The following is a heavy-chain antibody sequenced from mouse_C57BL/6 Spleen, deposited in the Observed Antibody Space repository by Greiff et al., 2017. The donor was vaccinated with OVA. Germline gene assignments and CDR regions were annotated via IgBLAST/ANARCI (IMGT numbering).Heavy chain of an antibody. J-gene: IGHJ2*01. Sequence: EVKLMESGEGLVKPGGSLKLSCAASGFTFSSYAMSWVRQTPEKRLEWVAYISSGGDYIYYADTVKGRFTISRDNARNTLYLQMSRLKSEDTAMYYCTREGIYYYGSSYFDYWGQGTTLTVSS. CDR2: ISSGGDYI. CDR1: GFTFSSYA. D-gene: IGHD1-1*01. V-gene: IGHV5-9-1*02. CDR3: TREGIYYYGSSYFDY.